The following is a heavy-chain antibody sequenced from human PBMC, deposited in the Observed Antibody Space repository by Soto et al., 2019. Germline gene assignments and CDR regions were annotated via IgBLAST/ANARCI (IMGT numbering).Heavy chain of an antibody. D-gene: IGHD4-17*01. J-gene: IGHJ6*02. CDR3: AKTTTPHVRNGMDI. CDR2: IYCSGST. CDR1: GDSLSSGGYY. V-gene: IGHV4-31*04. Sequence: QVRLQESGPGLVRPSQTLSLTCTVSGDSLSSGGYYCSWIRQLPGKGLEWIGFIYCSGSTFYNPSLRSRVTMSADASKNQISLKLSSVTAADTAVYYCAKTTTPHVRNGMDIWGQGTTVTVSS.